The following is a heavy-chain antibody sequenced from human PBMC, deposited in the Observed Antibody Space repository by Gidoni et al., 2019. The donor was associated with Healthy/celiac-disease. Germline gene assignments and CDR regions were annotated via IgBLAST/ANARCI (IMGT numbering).Heavy chain of an antibody. V-gene: IGHV3-43*01. CDR1: GFTFADYT. D-gene: IGHD6-19*01. Sequence: EVQLVESGGVVVQPGGSLRLSCAASGFTFADYTMHWVRQAPGKGLEWVSLISWDGGSTYYADAVKGRFTISRDNSKNSLYLQMNSLRTEDTALYYCAKAYSSGWALYYFDYWGQGTLVTVSS. CDR2: ISWDGGST. J-gene: IGHJ4*02. CDR3: AKAYSSGWALYYFDY.